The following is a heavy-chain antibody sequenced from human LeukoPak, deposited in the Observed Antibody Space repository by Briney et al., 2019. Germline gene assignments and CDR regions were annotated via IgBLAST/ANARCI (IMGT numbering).Heavy chain of an antibody. D-gene: IGHD2-2*01. CDR2: ISHSGST. J-gene: IGHJ5*02. Sequence: SETLSLTCTVSGGSISSGSYYWSWIRQPPGKGLEWIGYISHSGSTNYHPSLKSRVTISLDTSKNQFSLKLSSVTAADTAVYYCASGGYCGSTSCYPNWFDPWGQGTLVTVSS. V-gene: IGHV4-61*01. CDR3: ASGGYCGSTSCYPNWFDP. CDR1: GGSISSGSYY.